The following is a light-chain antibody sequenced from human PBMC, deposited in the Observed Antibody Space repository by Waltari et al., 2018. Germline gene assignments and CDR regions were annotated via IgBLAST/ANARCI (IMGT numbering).Light chain of an antibody. CDR3: CSYAGSYTFDVV. CDR1: SSAVDVYNY. J-gene: IGLJ2*01. CDR2: DVP. V-gene: IGLV2-11*01. Sequence: QSALTQPRSVSGSPGQSVTVSCTGTSSAVDVYNYVPWYQQYPGQAPKLLIYDVPERPSGVPDRFSGSKSGNSASLTISGLRADDEADYYCCSYAGSYTFDVVFGGGTKLTVL.